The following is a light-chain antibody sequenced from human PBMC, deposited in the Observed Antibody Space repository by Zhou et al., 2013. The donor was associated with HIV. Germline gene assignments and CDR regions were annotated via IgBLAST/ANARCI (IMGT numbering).Light chain of an antibody. J-gene: IGKJ2*01. Sequence: DIQMTQSPSSVSASVGDRVTITCRASQGISSWLAWYQQKPGKAPKLLIFAASSLQSGVPSRFSGSGSGTVFTLTISTLQPEDFASYYCQQGFSTPRTFGQGTKLEIK. V-gene: IGKV1-12*01. CDR2: AAS. CDR3: QQGFSTPRT. CDR1: QGISSW.